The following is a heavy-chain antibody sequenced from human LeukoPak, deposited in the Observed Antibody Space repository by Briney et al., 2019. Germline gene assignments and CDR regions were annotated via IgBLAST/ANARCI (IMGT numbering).Heavy chain of an antibody. Sequence: SETLSLTCTVSGGSISSYYWSWIRQPPGKGLEWIGYIYYSGSTNYNPSLESRVTISVDTSKNQFSLKLSSVTAADTAVYYCARENYDILTGYWFDPWGQGTLVTVSS. CDR1: GGSISSYY. J-gene: IGHJ5*02. V-gene: IGHV4-59*01. D-gene: IGHD3-9*01. CDR3: ARENYDILTGYWFDP. CDR2: IYYSGST.